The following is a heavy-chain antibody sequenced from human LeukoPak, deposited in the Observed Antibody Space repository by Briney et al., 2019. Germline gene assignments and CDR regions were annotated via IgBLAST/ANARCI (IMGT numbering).Heavy chain of an antibody. CDR1: GLTFSSYW. Sequence: GGSLRLSCAASGLTFSSYWMSWVRQAPGKGLEWVANIKQDGSEKYYVDSVKGRFTISRDNAKNSLYLQMNSLRAEDTAVYYCARGETGTGYYYYMDVWGKGTTVTVSS. J-gene: IGHJ6*03. D-gene: IGHD1-1*01. CDR3: ARGETGTGYYYYMDV. CDR2: IKQDGSEK. V-gene: IGHV3-7*01.